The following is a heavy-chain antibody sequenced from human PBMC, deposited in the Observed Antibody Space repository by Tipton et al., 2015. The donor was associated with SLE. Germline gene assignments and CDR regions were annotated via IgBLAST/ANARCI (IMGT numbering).Heavy chain of an antibody. CDR1: GFPFSSYG. J-gene: IGHJ5*02. Sequence: RSLRLSCAASGFPFSSYGMQWVRQAPGKGLEWVALIWYDGNNKYYADSVKGRFTISRDNSRNMVHLDVYSLRREDTAIYYCANDHRPIGLGVSTWGQGALVTVSS. V-gene: IGHV3-33*06. D-gene: IGHD3-16*01. CDR3: ANDHRPIGLGVST. CDR2: IWYDGNNK.